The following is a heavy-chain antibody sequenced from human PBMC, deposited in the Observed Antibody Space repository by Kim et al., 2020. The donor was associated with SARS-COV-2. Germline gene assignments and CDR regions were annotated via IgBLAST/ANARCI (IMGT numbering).Heavy chain of an antibody. CDR3: ARHGGGLTGYFDY. Sequence: SETLSLTCTVSGGSISSSSYYWGWIRQPPGKGLEWIGSIYYSGSTYYNPSLKSRVTISVDTSKNQFSLKLSSVTAADTAVYYCARHGGGLTGYFDYWGQGTLVTVSS. V-gene: IGHV4-39*01. D-gene: IGHD3-9*01. J-gene: IGHJ4*02. CDR2: IYYSGST. CDR1: GGSISSSSYY.